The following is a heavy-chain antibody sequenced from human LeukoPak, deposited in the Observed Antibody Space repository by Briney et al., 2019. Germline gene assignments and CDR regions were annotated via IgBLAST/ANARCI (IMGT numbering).Heavy chain of an antibody. V-gene: IGHV3-23*01. Sequence: PGGSLRLSCAASGFTFSSYAMSWVRQAPGKGLEWVSGISGSGGSTYSVDSVKGRFTISRDNSNSTLYLEMNSLRAEDTAAYYCARVPLTWLVRDYYYMDVWGKGTTVTVSS. CDR1: GFTFSSYA. J-gene: IGHJ6*03. CDR3: ARVPLTWLVRDYYYMDV. D-gene: IGHD2-21*01. CDR2: ISGSGGST.